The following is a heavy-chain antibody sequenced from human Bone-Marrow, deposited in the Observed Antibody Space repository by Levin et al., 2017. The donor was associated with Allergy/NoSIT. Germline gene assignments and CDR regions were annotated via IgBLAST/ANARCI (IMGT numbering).Heavy chain of an antibody. D-gene: IGHD4-17*01. CDR2: ISGSGGST. V-gene: IGHV3-23*01. Sequence: GGSLRLSCAASGFTFSSYAMSWVRQAPGKGLEWVSAISGSGGSTYYADSVKGRFTISRDNSKNTLYLQMNSLRAEDTAVYYCARDYGPPNTLYNWFDPWGQGTLVTVSS. CDR3: ARDYGPPNTLYNWFDP. CDR1: GFTFSSYA. J-gene: IGHJ5*02.